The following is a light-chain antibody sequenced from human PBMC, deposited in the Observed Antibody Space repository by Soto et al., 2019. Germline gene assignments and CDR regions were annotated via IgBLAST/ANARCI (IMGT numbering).Light chain of an antibody. J-gene: IGLJ1*01. V-gene: IGLV2-14*01. Sequence: QSALTQPASVSGSPGQSITISCTGTSSDISIYNYVSWYQQHPGKAPKLIIYEVGNRPSGISNRFSGAKSGNTASLTISGLQVEDEADYYCCSYTSSTNYVFGAGTKVTVL. CDR2: EVG. CDR1: SSDISIYNY. CDR3: CSYTSSTNYV.